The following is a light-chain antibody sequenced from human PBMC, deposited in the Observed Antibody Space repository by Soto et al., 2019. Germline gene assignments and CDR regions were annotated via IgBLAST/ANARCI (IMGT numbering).Light chain of an antibody. Sequence: QSVLTQPASVSGSPGQSITIPCTGTSGDVGSYNLVSWYQQHPGKAPKLMIYEVTERRSGVSNRFSGSKSGNTASLTISGLQPEDEADYYCCSYAGNSEVFGTGTKVTVL. CDR1: SGDVGSYNL. CDR3: CSYAGNSEV. V-gene: IGLV2-23*02. J-gene: IGLJ1*01. CDR2: EVT.